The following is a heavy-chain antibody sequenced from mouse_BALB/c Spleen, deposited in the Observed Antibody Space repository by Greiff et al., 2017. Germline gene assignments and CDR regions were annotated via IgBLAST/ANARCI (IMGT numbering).Heavy chain of an antibody. CDR3: ARKGSYYRYDVDAMDY. CDR2: ISSGGST. Sequence: EVKLVESGGGLVKPGGSLKLSCAASGFTFSSYAMSWVRQTPEKRLEWVASISSGGSTYYSGSVKGRFTISRDNARNSLNMQMSSLRSEDTSMYYCARKGSYYRYDVDAMDYWGQGTSVTVSA. D-gene: IGHD2-14*01. J-gene: IGHJ4*01. CDR1: GFTFSSYA. V-gene: IGHV5-6-5*01.